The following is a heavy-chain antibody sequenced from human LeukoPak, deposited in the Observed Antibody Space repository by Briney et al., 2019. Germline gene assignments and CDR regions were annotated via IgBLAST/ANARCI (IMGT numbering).Heavy chain of an antibody. CDR1: GFTFASYA. J-gene: IGHJ4*02. CDR3: VKRGGSTYPTPFVY. D-gene: IGHD3-16*01. V-gene: IGHV3-23*01. Sequence: GGSLRLSCAASGFTFASYAMTWVRQAPGTGLEWVSTISDNGATTHYVDSVKGRFTISRDNSKNMVYLQMVSLRVEDTAVYYCVKRGGSTYPTPFVYWGQGTLVTVSS. CDR2: ISDNGATT.